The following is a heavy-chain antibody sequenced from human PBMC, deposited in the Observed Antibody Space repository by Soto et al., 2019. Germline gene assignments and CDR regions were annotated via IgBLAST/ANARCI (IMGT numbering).Heavy chain of an antibody. CDR2: IYPGDSDT. J-gene: IGHJ3*02. CDR1: EYSFTSYW. V-gene: IGHV5-51*01. Sequence: GESLKISCKGSEYSFTSYWIGWVRQMPGKGLEWMGIIYPGDSDTRYSPSFQGQVTISADKSISTAYLQWSSLKASDTAMYYCARPHYYDSSGYYWFAFDIWGQGTMVTV. CDR3: ARPHYYDSSGYYWFAFDI. D-gene: IGHD3-22*01.